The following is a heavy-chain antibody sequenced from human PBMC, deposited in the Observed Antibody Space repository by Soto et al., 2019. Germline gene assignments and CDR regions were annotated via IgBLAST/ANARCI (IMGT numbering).Heavy chain of an antibody. CDR1: GYSFTTYD. Sequence: ASVKVSCKVSGYSFTTYDINWVRQAPGQGLEWMGRIIPILGIANYAQKFQGRVTITADKSTSTAYMELSSLRSEDTAVYYCARDDPIVVVPAYGSEAWFDPWGQGTLVTVSS. CDR2: IIPILGIA. CDR3: ARDDPIVVVPAYGSEAWFDP. D-gene: IGHD2-15*01. V-gene: IGHV1-69*04. J-gene: IGHJ5*02.